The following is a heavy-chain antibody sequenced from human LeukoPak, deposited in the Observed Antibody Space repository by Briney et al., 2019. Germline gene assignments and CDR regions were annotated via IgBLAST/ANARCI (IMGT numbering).Heavy chain of an antibody. CDR1: GFTFSSYA. D-gene: IGHD3-22*01. J-gene: IGHJ6*02. CDR3: ARGTYYYDSSGSKNYYYGMDV. V-gene: IGHV3-23*01. CDR2: ISGSGGST. Sequence: GGSLRLSCAASGFTFSSYAMSWVRQAPGKGLEWVSAISGSGGSTYYADSVKGRFTISRDNSKNTLYLQMNSLRAEDTAVYYCARGTYYYDSSGSKNYYYGMDVWGQGTTVTVSS.